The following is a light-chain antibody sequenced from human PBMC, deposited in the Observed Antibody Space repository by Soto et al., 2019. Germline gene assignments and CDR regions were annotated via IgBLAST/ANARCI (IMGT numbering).Light chain of an antibody. J-gene: IGKJ1*01. CDR1: QSVGSN. V-gene: IGKV3-15*01. CDR3: QQYKNGWA. Sequence: EIVLTQSPGTLSLSPGERATLSCGASQSVGSNLAWYQQKPGQAPRLLIYGASTRATGIPARFIGGGSGTEFTLTISSLQSEDFAVYYCQQYKNGWAFGQGTKVDIK. CDR2: GAS.